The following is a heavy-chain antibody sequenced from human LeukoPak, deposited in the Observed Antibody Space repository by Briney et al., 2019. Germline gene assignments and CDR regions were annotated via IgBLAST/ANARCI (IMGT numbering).Heavy chain of an antibody. CDR1: GFTFSSYG. CDR2: IRYDGSNK. D-gene: IGHD1-26*01. V-gene: IGHV3-30*02. Sequence: GGSLRLSCAASGFTFSSYGMHWVRQAPGKGLEWVSFIRYDGSNKYYADSVKGRFTISRDNSKNTLYLQMNSLRAEDTAVYYCAKAGIVGATRAYYYYYYMDVWGKGTTVTISS. CDR3: AKAGIVGATRAYYYYYYMDV. J-gene: IGHJ6*03.